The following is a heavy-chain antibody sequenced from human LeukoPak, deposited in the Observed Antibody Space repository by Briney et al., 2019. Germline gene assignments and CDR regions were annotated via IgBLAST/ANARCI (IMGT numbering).Heavy chain of an antibody. V-gene: IGHV4-30-2*01. CDR3: ARGPKRIYGDRYYYGMDV. Sequence: SETLSLACAVSGGSISSGGYSWSWIRQPPGKGLEWIGYIYHSGSTYYNPSLKSRVTVSVDRSMNQFSLKLSSVTAADTAVYYCARGPKRIYGDRYYYGMDVWGQGTTVTVSS. J-gene: IGHJ6*02. D-gene: IGHD4-17*01. CDR1: GGSISSGGYS. CDR2: IYHSGST.